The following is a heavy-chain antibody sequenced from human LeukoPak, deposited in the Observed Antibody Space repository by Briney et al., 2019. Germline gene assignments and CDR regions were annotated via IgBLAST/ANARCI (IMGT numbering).Heavy chain of an antibody. D-gene: IGHD3-3*01. CDR3: ARDSADYDFWSGYPYGMDV. CDR2: IYYSGST. CDR1: GGSISSYY. V-gene: IGHV4-59*01. Sequence: SETLSLTCTVSGGSISSYYWSWIRQPPGKGLEWIGYIYYSGSTNYNPSLKSRVTISVDTSKNQFSLKLSSVTAADTAVYYCARDSADYDFWSGYPYGMDVWGQGTTVTASS. J-gene: IGHJ6*02.